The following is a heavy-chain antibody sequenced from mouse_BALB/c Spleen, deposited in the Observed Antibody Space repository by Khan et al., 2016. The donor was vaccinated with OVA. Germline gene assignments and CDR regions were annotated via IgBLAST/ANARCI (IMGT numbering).Heavy chain of an antibody. V-gene: IGHV1-81*01. CDR2: IFPGSGTP. D-gene: IGHD3-1*01. CDR1: GYTFTDYI. CDR3: ARGGYSVFAY. Sequence: QVRLQQSGPELVNPGASLKVSCKASGYTFTDYIIGWVKQSTRQGLEWIGDIFPGSGTPYYNEKFKDKATLTADKSSNTAYMQLCSLTSDDSAVYFCARGGYSVFAYWGQGTLVTVSA. J-gene: IGHJ3*01.